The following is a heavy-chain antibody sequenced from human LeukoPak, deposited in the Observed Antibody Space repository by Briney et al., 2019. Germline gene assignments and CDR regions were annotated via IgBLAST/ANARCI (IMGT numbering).Heavy chain of an antibody. D-gene: IGHD5-18*01. CDR3: AKDRQYSYARSWGLDY. Sequence: PGGSLRLSCAASGFTFSSYAMSWVRQAPGKGLEWVSAISGSGGSTYYADSVKGRFTISRDNSKNTQYLQMNSLRAEDTAVYYCAKDRQYSYARSWGLDYWGQGTLVTVSS. CDR2: ISGSGGST. CDR1: GFTFSSYA. V-gene: IGHV3-23*01. J-gene: IGHJ4*02.